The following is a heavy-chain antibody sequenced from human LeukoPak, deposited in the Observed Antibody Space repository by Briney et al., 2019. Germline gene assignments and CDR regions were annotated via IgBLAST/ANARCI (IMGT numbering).Heavy chain of an antibody. D-gene: IGHD2-2*02. Sequence: PGGSLRLSCAASGFTFSDYYMSWTRQAPGKGLEWVSYISSSGSTIYYADSVKGRFTISRDNAKNSLYLQMNSLRAEDTAVYYCARDDYIVVVPAAIGRGDWFDPWGQGTLVTVSS. V-gene: IGHV3-11*04. J-gene: IGHJ5*02. CDR3: ARDDYIVVVPAAIGRGDWFDP. CDR2: ISSSGSTI. CDR1: GFTFSDYY.